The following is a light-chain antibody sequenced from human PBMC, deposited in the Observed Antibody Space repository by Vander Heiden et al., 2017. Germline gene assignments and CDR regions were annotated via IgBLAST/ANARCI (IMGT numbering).Light chain of an antibody. CDR1: ETIASS. J-gene: IGKJ5*01. V-gene: IGKV6-21*02. CDR3: QQSDDFPIT. Sequence: EVVLTQSPDVQSVTLKEKVTILCRGSETIASSLHWYQQKPDQSPKLLIKSVSQSISGVPSRFSGSGSGTNFTLTINTLEAEDAATYFCQQSDDFPITFGQGTQMEIK. CDR2: SVS.